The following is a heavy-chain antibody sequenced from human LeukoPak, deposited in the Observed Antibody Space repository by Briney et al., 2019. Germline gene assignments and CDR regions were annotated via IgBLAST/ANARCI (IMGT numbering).Heavy chain of an antibody. Sequence: PGGSLRLSCAASGFTFSSYSMNWVRQAPGKGLEWVSVIYSGGSTYYADSVKGRFTISRDNSKNTLYLQMNSLRAEDTAVYYCASARYSGYEPDYWGQGTLVTVSS. V-gene: IGHV3-53*01. CDR1: GFTFSSYS. D-gene: IGHD5-12*01. CDR2: IYSGGST. J-gene: IGHJ4*02. CDR3: ASARYSGYEPDY.